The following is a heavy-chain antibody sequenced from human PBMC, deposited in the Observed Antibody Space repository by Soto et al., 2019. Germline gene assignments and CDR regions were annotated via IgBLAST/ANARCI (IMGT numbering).Heavy chain of an antibody. CDR3: ARAAMGGSSWPFDY. J-gene: IGHJ4*03. CDR2: IYHSGST. D-gene: IGHD6-13*01. Sequence: LSETLSLTCAVSGGSIISSNWWSWVRHPPGKGLEWIGEIYHSGSTNYNPSLKSRVTISVDKSKNQFSLKLSSVTAADTAVYYCARAAMGGSSWPFDYWGQGTTVTVSS. V-gene: IGHV4-4*02. CDR1: GGSIISSNW.